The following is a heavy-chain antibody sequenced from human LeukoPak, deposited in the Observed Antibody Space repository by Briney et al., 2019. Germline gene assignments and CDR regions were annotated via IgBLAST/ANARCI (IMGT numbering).Heavy chain of an antibody. CDR2: ISSSGTTM. J-gene: IGHJ4*02. D-gene: IGHD2-8*01. V-gene: IGHV3-11*01. Sequence: GGSLRLSCAASGFIFSDYYMSWMRQTPGKGLEWVAYISSSGTTMDYAKSVTGRITIPRDNAKDSLYLQMNSLEAEDTAVYYCAKGHTYGMIWGQGTLVSVSS. CDR3: AKGHTYGMI. CDR1: GFIFSDYY.